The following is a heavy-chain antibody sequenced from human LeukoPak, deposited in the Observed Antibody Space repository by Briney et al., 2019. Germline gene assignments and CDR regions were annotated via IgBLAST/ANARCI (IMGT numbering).Heavy chain of an antibody. CDR2: LYHPDST. V-gene: IGHV4-38-2*01. CDR1: GYPINNAYY. Sequence: PSETLSLTCGVSGYPINNAYYWVWIRQPPGKGLEWIGSLYHPDSTYYNPSLKSRVTMSVDTSRNQFSLRLSFVTAADTAVYYCARQYDSSFYYYLDLWGTGTTVTVSS. J-gene: IGHJ6*03. CDR3: ARQYDSSFYYYLDL. D-gene: IGHD2-2*01.